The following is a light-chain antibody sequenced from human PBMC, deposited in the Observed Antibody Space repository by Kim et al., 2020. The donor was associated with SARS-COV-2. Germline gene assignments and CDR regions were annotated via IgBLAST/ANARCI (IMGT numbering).Light chain of an antibody. V-gene: IGLV2-14*03. CDR1: SSYVGGYNY. CDR2: DVS. CDR3: SSYTSSSTS. J-gene: IGLJ1*01. Sequence: PGQSITISCTGTSSYVGGYNYVSWYQQHPGKAPKLMIYDVSNRPSGVSNRFSGSKSGNTASLTISGLQAEDEADYYCSSYTSSSTSFGTGTKVTVL.